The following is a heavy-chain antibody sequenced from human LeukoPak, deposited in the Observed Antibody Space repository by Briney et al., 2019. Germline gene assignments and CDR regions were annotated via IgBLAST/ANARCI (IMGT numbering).Heavy chain of an antibody. Sequence: ASVKVSCKASGYTFTSYGISWVRQAPGQGLEWMGWMNPNSGNTGYAQKFQGRVTMTRNTSISTAYMELSSLRSEDTAVYYCARGYDILTGPMGDFDYWGQGTLVTVSS. D-gene: IGHD3-9*01. J-gene: IGHJ4*02. CDR2: MNPNSGNT. CDR3: ARGYDILTGPMGDFDY. CDR1: GYTFTSYG. V-gene: IGHV1-8*02.